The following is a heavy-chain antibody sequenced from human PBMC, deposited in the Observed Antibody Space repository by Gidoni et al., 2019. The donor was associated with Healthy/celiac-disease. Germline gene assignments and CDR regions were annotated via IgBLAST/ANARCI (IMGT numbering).Heavy chain of an antibody. D-gene: IGHD3-22*01. V-gene: IGHV1-69*01. CDR2: IIPIFGTA. CDR3: ATPLTYYYDSSGYYYLGY. J-gene: IGHJ4*02. Sequence: QVQLVQSGAEVKKPGSSVKFPCKASGGTFSSYAISWVRQATGQGREWMGGIIPIFGTANYAQKFQGRVTITADESTSTAYMELSSLRSEDTAVYYCATPLTYYYDSSGYYYLGYWGQGTLVTVSS. CDR1: GGTFSSYA.